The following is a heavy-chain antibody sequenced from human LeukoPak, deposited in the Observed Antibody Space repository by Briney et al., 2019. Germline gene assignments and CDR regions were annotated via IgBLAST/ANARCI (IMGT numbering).Heavy chain of an antibody. CDR2: IIPIFGTA. Sequence: SVKVSCKASGGTFSSYAISWVRQAPGQGLEWMGRIIPIFGTANYAQKFQGRVTITTDESTSTAYMELSSLRSEDTAVYYCARGQLVAQGYYYYYMDVWGKGTTVTVSS. V-gene: IGHV1-69*05. CDR3: ARGQLVAQGYYYYYMDV. J-gene: IGHJ6*03. CDR1: GGTFSSYA. D-gene: IGHD6-13*01.